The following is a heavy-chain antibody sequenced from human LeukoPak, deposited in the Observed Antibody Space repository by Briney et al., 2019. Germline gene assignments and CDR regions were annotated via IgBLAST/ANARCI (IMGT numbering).Heavy chain of an antibody. CDR3: ARGTWDGDRTFDI. J-gene: IGHJ3*02. Sequence: GGSRRLSCAASGFTFSSYSMNWVRQAPGKRLEWISYISGTSSIIYYTPSVKGRFTISRDNGKYSLYLQMNSLRDDDTAVYFCARGTWDGDRTFDIWGQGAMVTVSS. D-gene: IGHD5-24*01. V-gene: IGHV3-48*02. CDR2: ISGTSSII. CDR1: GFTFSSYS.